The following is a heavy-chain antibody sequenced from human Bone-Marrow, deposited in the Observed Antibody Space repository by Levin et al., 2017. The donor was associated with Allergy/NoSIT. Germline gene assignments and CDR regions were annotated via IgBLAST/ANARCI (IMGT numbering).Heavy chain of an antibody. CDR3: ARVKAPHYDFWSGATNGWFDP. V-gene: IGHV4-34*01. J-gene: IGHJ5*02. D-gene: IGHD3-3*01. CDR2: INHSGST. Sequence: SCAVYGGSFSGYYWSWIRQPPGKGLEWIGEINHSGSTNYNPSLKSRVTISVDTSKNQFSLKQSSVTAADTAVYYCARVKAPHYDFWSGATNGWFDPWGQGTLVTVSS. CDR1: GGSFSGYY.